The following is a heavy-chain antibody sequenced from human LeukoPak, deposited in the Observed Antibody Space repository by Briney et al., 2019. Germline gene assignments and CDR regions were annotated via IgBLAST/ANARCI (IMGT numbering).Heavy chain of an antibody. CDR2: VTGSGGTT. V-gene: IGHV3-23*01. CDR1: GFTFRNYA. D-gene: IGHD3-9*01. Sequence: GGSLRLSCAASGFTFRNYAMSWVRQAPGDGLELESAVTGSGGTTSYANSVKGRFTISRDNTKNTLYVEMYPLRAEDTAVYYCAKWGDYDSLTGYYVSDFWGQGTLVTVSS. CDR3: AKWGDYDSLTGYYVSDF. J-gene: IGHJ4*02.